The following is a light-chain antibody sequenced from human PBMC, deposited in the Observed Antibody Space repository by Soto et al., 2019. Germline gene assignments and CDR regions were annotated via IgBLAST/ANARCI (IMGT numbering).Light chain of an antibody. CDR3: QQYYSYPPT. J-gene: IGKJ1*01. Sequence: DIQMTQSPSSLSASVGDRVTITCRASQSISIWLAWYQQKPGKAPKLLIYAASTLQSGVPSRFSGSGSGTDFTLTISCLQSEDFATYYYQQYYSYPPTFGQGTKVDIK. V-gene: IGKV1-5*01. CDR1: QSISIW. CDR2: AAS.